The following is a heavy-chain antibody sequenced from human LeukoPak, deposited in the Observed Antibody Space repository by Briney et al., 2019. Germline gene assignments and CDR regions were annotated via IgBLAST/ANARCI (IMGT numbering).Heavy chain of an antibody. CDR3: ATNPRVEGGGWYENGFVY. Sequence: ASVKVSCKVSGYTLTELSMHWVRQAPGKGLEWMGGFDPEDGETIYAQKSQGRVTMTEDTSTDTAYMELSSLRSEDTAVYYCATNPRVEGGGWYENGFVYWGQGTLVTVSS. CDR1: GYTLTELS. J-gene: IGHJ4*02. CDR2: FDPEDGET. D-gene: IGHD6-19*01. V-gene: IGHV1-24*01.